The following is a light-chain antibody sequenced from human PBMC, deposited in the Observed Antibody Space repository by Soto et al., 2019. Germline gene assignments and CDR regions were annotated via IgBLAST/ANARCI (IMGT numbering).Light chain of an antibody. J-gene: IGKJ2*01. CDR3: QQTYTLPYT. CDR1: QSIARY. V-gene: IGKV1-39*01. CDR2: ATS. Sequence: DIQMTQSPSSLSASVGDRVTITCRASQSIARYLNWYHQKSGKAPKFLMYATSHLQSGVPSRFSGSGSGTEFTLTISALQPEDFSSYYCQQTYTLPYTFGQGTKLEIE.